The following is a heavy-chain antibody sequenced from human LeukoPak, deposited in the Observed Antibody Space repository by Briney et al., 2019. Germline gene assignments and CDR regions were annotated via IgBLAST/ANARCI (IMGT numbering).Heavy chain of an antibody. D-gene: IGHD2-21*02. Sequence: GGSLRLSCAASGFNFANHAMSWVRQTPGKGLEWVSAISGGGDITYYADSVTGRFTIARDNSKDTLFLQMHSLRPGDTAVYYCVREDTPATANYWGQGTLVTISS. J-gene: IGHJ4*02. CDR1: GFNFANHA. CDR3: VREDTPATANY. CDR2: ISGGGDIT. V-gene: IGHV3-23*01.